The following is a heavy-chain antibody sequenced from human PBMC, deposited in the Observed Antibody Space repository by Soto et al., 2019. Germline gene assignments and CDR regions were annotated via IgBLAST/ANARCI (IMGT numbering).Heavy chain of an antibody. J-gene: IGHJ4*02. Sequence: SETLSLTCTVSGDSITSSRFYWGWIRQPPGRGLEWIATIYYSGSYYSPSLKSRVTISADTSKNQFSLKLSSVTAADTAVYYCARETEMATTGELDYWGQGTLVTVSS. CDR2: IYYSGS. V-gene: IGHV4-39*07. CDR3: ARETEMATTGELDY. CDR1: GDSITSSRFY. D-gene: IGHD5-12*01.